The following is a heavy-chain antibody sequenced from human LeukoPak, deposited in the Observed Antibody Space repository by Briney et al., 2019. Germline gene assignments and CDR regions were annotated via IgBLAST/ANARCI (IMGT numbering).Heavy chain of an antibody. Sequence: GESLKISCKGSGYTFTSYGISWVRQAPGQGLEWMGWISAYNGNTNYAQKLQGRVTMTTNTSTSTAYMELRSLRSDDTAVYYCASSGYSSEYYFDYWGQGTLVTVSS. CDR2: ISAYNGNT. CDR1: GYTFTSYG. CDR3: ASSGYSSEYYFDY. J-gene: IGHJ4*02. V-gene: IGHV1-18*01. D-gene: IGHD6-19*01.